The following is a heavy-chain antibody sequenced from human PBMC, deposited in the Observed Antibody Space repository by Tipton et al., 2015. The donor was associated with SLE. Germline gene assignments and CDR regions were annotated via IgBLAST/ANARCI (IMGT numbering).Heavy chain of an antibody. Sequence: TLSLTCTVSGDSINSNEYYWTWIRQHPGKGLEWIGYIYHSGTTYFNPSLKSRVSISVDTSKNQFSLTVNSVTAADTAMYYCARWGVRYDSNVSPSFGLDPWGQGPLVTVSS. J-gene: IGHJ5*02. V-gene: IGHV4-31*03. D-gene: IGHD3-22*01. CDR1: GDSINSNEYY. CDR2: IYHSGTT. CDR3: ARWGVRYDSNVSPSFGLDP.